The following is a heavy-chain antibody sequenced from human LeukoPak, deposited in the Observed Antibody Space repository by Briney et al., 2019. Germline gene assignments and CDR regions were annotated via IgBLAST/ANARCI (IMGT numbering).Heavy chain of an antibody. V-gene: IGHV1-69*04. D-gene: IGHD3-22*01. CDR1: GGTFSSYA. Sequence: ASVKVSCKASGGTFSSYAISWVRQAPGQGLEWMGRIIPIPGIANYAQKLQGRVTITADKSTSTAYMELSSLRSEDTAVYYCARGGGYSRPYFDYWGQGTLVTVSS. CDR3: ARGGGYSRPYFDY. CDR2: IIPIPGIA. J-gene: IGHJ4*02.